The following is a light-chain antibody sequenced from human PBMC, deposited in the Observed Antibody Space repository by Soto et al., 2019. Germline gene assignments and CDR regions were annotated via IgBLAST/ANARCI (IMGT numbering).Light chain of an antibody. CDR3: SSYAGSNNFPYV. CDR2: DVS. Sequence: QSVLTQPPSASGSPGQSVTISCTGTSSDVGGYNYVSWYQQHPGKAPKLLIYDVSKRPSGVPDRFSGSKSGNTASLIVSGLQAEDEADYYCSSYAGSNNFPYVFGTGTKLTVL. CDR1: SSDVGGYNY. J-gene: IGLJ1*01. V-gene: IGLV2-8*01.